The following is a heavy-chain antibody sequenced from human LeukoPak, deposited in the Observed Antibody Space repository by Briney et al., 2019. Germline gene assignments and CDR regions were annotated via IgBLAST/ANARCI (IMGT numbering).Heavy chain of an antibody. J-gene: IGHJ3*02. CDR3: AKDLTMIVVASPDDAFDI. Sequence: GPXRLSCXXSGFTFSSYAMSWVRQAPGKGLEWVSAISGSGGSTYYADSVKGRFTISRDNSKNTLYLQMNSLRAEDTAVYYCAKDLTMIVVASPDDAFDIWGQGTMVTVSS. V-gene: IGHV3-23*01. CDR1: GFTFSSYA. CDR2: ISGSGGST. D-gene: IGHD3-22*01.